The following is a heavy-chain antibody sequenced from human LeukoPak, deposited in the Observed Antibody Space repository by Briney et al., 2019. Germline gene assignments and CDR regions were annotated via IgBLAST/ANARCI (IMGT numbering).Heavy chain of an antibody. Sequence: SVKVSCKASGGTFSSYAISWVRQAPGQGLEWMGGIIPIFGTANYAQKFQGRVTITADESTSTAYMELSSLRSEDTAVYYCARATYYYDSSTPFDPWGQGALVTVSS. CDR3: ARATYYYDSSTPFDP. V-gene: IGHV1-69*01. CDR1: GGTFSSYA. D-gene: IGHD3-22*01. J-gene: IGHJ5*02. CDR2: IIPIFGTA.